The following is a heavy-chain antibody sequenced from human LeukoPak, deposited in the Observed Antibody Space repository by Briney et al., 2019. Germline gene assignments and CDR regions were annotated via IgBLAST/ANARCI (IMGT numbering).Heavy chain of an antibody. CDR2: IYSGGST. CDR1: GFAVSSNY. CDR3: ARGHCSSTSCYDV. Sequence: PGGSLRLSRAASGFAVSSNYMSWVRQAPGKGLEWVSVIYSGGSTYYADSVKGRFTISRDNSKNTLYLQMNSLRAEDTAVYYCARGHCSSTSCYDVWGQGTTVTVSS. D-gene: IGHD2-2*01. V-gene: IGHV3-53*01. J-gene: IGHJ6*02.